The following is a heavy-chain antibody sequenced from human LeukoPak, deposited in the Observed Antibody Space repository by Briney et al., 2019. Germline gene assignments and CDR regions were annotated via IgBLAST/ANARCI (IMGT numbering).Heavy chain of an antibody. J-gene: IGHJ4*02. D-gene: IGHD1-26*01. CDR1: GFTFSSHG. CDR3: ARWELGLDY. Sequence: PGGSLRLSCEASGFTFSSHGMHWVRQAPGKGLEWVAVISYDGNNEYYADSVKGRFTISRDISKKTVYLQMNSLRAEDTAIYYCARWELGLDYWGQGTLVTVSS. V-gene: IGHV3-30*03. CDR2: ISYDGNNE.